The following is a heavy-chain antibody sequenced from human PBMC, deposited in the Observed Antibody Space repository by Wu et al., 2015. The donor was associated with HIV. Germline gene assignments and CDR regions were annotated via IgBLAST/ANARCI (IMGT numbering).Heavy chain of an antibody. D-gene: IGHD5-18*01. J-gene: IGHJ4*02. Sequence: QVHAAAGLGREVKNPGSSVRVSCKASGATFTSYALSWVRQAPGQGLEWMGRLIPMYGTANYAQKFQGRVTITADESTSTAYMDVSSLRSDDTAVYYCAGGGGRTSMDPFDFWGQGTLVTVSS. CDR1: GATFTSYA. CDR3: AGGGGRTSMDPFDF. V-gene: IGHV1-69*13. CDR2: LIPMYGTA.